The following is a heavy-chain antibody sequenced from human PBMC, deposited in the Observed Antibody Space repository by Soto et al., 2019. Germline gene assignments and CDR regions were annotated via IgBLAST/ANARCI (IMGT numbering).Heavy chain of an antibody. Sequence: XSVKVSSRASGYTFTSYAMHWVRQAPGQRLEWMGWINAGNGNTKYSQKFQGRVTITRDTSASTAYMELSSLRSEDTAVYYCSRLTGVRGIYWGQGTLVTVPS. CDR1: GYTFTSYA. CDR2: INAGNGNT. J-gene: IGHJ4*02. D-gene: IGHD3-10*01. CDR3: SRLTGVRGIY. V-gene: IGHV1-3*01.